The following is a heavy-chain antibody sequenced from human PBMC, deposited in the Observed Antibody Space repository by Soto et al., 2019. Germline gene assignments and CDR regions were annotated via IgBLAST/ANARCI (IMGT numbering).Heavy chain of an antibody. CDR2: INPNKGAT. CDR1: RYIFTAYF. V-gene: IGHV1-2*02. CDR3: AAHAPGARFDP. J-gene: IGHJ5*02. Sequence: QVQLVQSGAEVKKPGASVKVSCKAPRYIFTAYFMHWVRQAPGQGLEWMGWINPNKGATHYGLSFQGRVTMTRDTSISTAYMELSSLRSDDKAVSYCAAHAPGARFDPWGQGTLCIVAS.